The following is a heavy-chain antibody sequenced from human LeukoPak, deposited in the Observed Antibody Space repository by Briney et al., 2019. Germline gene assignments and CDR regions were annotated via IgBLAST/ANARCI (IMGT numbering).Heavy chain of an antibody. CDR1: AFTFSIYG. Sequence: PGGSLRLSCEASAFTFSIYGMSWVRQAPGKGLEWVSSISGSGGGTHYAASVRGRFTISRDNSKDMLYLQMNSLRVEDTAVYYCAKWLQDYYAMDVRGQGTTVTVSS. D-gene: IGHD3-10*01. CDR2: ISGSGGGT. V-gene: IGHV3-23*01. CDR3: AKWLQDYYAMDV. J-gene: IGHJ6*02.